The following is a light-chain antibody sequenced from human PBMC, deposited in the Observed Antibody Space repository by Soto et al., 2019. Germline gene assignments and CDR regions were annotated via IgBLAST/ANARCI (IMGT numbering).Light chain of an antibody. Sequence: QSVLTQPPSVSGAPGQRVTISCTGSSSNIGAGYNVHWYQQLPGTAPKLLISGNSNRPSGVPDRFSGSKSGTSASLAITGLQAEDEADYYCSSYTTSRTVVFGGGTKLTVL. V-gene: IGLV1-40*01. CDR1: SSNIGAGYN. CDR3: SSYTTSRTVV. J-gene: IGLJ2*01. CDR2: GNS.